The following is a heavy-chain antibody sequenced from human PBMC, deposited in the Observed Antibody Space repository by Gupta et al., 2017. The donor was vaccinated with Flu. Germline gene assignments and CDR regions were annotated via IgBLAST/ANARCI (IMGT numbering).Heavy chain of an antibody. CDR2: ITNNYV. CDR3: AKDIYAVTTQTFDF. V-gene: IGHV3-21*06. Sequence: DVQLVESGGGLVKPGGSLRLSCAASGFTFSDFSMSWVRQTPGKGLEWVASITNNYVLYADAMRARFTISRDNIKSSLYLQMNSLRVEDTAVYYCAKDIYAVTTQTFDFWGQGTLVTVSS. CDR1: GFTFSDFS. D-gene: IGHD4-17*01. J-gene: IGHJ4*02.